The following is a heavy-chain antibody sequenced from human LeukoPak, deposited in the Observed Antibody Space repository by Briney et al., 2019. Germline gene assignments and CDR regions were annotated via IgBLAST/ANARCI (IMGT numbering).Heavy chain of an antibody. Sequence: SVKVSCKASAGTFSSYAISWVRQAPGQGLERMGGIIPIFGTANYAQKFQGRVTITTDESTSTAYMELSSLRSEDPAVYYCARDVIAVAGTLGYWGQGTLVTVSS. D-gene: IGHD6-19*01. CDR2: IIPIFGTA. CDR3: ARDVIAVAGTLGY. V-gene: IGHV1-69*05. J-gene: IGHJ4*02. CDR1: AGTFSSYA.